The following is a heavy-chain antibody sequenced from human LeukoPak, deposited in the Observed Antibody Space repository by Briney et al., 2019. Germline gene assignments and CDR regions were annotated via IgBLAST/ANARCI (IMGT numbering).Heavy chain of an antibody. V-gene: IGHV1-2*02. CDR2: INPNSGGT. J-gene: IGHJ4*02. Sequence: ASVKVSCKASGYTFTGYYMHWVRQAPGQGLEWMGWINPNSGGTSYAQKFQGRVTMTRDTSISTAYMELSRLRSDDTAVYYCARGYCSGGSCHFFAYWGQGTLVTVSS. CDR1: GYTFTGYY. CDR3: ARGYCSGGSCHFFAY. D-gene: IGHD2-15*01.